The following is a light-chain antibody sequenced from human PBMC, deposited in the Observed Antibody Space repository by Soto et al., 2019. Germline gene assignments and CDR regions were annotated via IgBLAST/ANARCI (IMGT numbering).Light chain of an antibody. V-gene: IGKV3-20*01. CDR3: QQYGSTLWT. J-gene: IGKJ1*01. Sequence: IVLTQSPGTLSLSPGERATLSCRASQSVSSHYLAWYQQKPGQAPRLLIYGASSMATGIPDRFSGRGSGTDFTLTISRLEPEDFAVYYCQQYGSTLWTFGQGSKVEIK. CDR2: GAS. CDR1: QSVSSHY.